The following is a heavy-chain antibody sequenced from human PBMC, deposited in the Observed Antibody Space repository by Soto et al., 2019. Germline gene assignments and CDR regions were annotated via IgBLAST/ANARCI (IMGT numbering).Heavy chain of an antibody. CDR1: GFTVSSNY. V-gene: IGHV3-66*01. CDR2: IYTGGST. D-gene: IGHD3-9*01. Sequence: GSLRLSCAASGFTVSSNYMSWVRQAPGKGLEWVSIIYTGGSTYYADSVKGRFTISRDNSKNMLYLQMNSLRAEDTAVYYCARDAGDILTGFYFDYWGQGTLVTVSS. CDR3: ARDAGDILTGFYFDY. J-gene: IGHJ4*02.